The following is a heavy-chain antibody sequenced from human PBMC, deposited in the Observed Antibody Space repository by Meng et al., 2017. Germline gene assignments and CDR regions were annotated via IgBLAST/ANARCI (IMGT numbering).Heavy chain of an antibody. V-gene: IGHV4-31*03. Sequence: VPRQDSAPGLATPSQTLSPTCSVSGGSISSGNHHWSWFRQHPGKGLEWIGTLYYTGTTFYNPSLMSRPTISLDTSKNQFSLNLNSMTAADTAIYYCARGRDTAKSGYWGQGTLVTVSS. CDR3: ARGRDTAKSGY. J-gene: IGHJ4*02. CDR1: GGSISSGNHH. D-gene: IGHD5-18*01. CDR2: LYYTGTT.